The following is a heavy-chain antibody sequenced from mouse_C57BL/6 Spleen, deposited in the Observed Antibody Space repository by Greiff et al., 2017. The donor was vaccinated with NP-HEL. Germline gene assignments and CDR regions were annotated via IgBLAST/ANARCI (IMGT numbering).Heavy chain of an antibody. CDR1: GFTFSDYG. J-gene: IGHJ1*03. Sequence: EVQRVESGGGLVKPGGSLKLSCAASGFTFSDYGMHWVRQAPEKGLEWVAYISSGSSTIYYADTVKGRFTISRDNAKNTLFLQMTSLRSEDTAMYYCAITTVVATDWYFDVWGTGTTVTVSS. CDR2: ISSGSSTI. V-gene: IGHV5-17*01. CDR3: AITTVVATDWYFDV. D-gene: IGHD1-1*01.